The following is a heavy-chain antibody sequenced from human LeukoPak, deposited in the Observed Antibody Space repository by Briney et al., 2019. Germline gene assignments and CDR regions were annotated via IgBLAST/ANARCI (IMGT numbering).Heavy chain of an antibody. D-gene: IGHD3-10*01. CDR1: GYTFTSYG. Sequence: ASVKVSCKASGYTFTSYGISWVRQAPGQGLEWMGWISAYNGNTNYAQKLQGRVTMTTDTSTDTAYMELSSLRSEDTAVYYCATDTPAKTGSGSYPPALDYWGQGTLVTVSS. J-gene: IGHJ4*02. V-gene: IGHV1-18*01. CDR3: ATDTPAKTGSGSYPPALDY. CDR2: ISAYNGNT.